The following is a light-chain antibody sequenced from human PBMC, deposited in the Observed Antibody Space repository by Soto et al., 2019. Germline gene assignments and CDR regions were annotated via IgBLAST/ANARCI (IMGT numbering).Light chain of an antibody. CDR3: QQFNGFPLT. CDR1: QDIGSA. Sequence: IQLTQSPSSLSASVGDRVTITCRAGQDIGSALAWYQQRPGKAPKLLLYDASNLEAGVPSRFSGSGSGTDVTLTITSLRPEDFATYYFQQFNGFPLTFGGGTKVQIK. V-gene: IGKV1-13*02. CDR2: DAS. J-gene: IGKJ4*01.